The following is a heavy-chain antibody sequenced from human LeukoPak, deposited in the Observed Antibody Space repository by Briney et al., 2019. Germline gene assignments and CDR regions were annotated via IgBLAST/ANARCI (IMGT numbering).Heavy chain of an antibody. Sequence: GGSPRLSCAASGFSFGSYNMNWVRQAPGKGLEWVSYISTSSSTIYYADSVKGRFTISRDNAKNSLYLQMNSLRDEDTAVYYCARDGNYVWGSPYVDYWGQGTLVAVSS. CDR1: GFSFGSYN. V-gene: IGHV3-48*02. J-gene: IGHJ4*02. CDR3: ARDGNYVWGSPYVDY. D-gene: IGHD3-16*01. CDR2: ISTSSSTI.